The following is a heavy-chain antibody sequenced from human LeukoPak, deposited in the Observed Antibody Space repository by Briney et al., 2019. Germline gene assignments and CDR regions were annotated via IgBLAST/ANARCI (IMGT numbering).Heavy chain of an antibody. CDR1: GVTFRSYG. Sequence: GGSLRLSCAASGVTFRSYGMHWVRQAPGKGLEWVALISSDGNDKLYGESVRGRFTVSRDDSKSTLYLQMNSLRAEDAAVYYCTTKVIRGNSGDDYDDWGQGTLVTVSS. D-gene: IGHD5-12*01. J-gene: IGHJ4*02. CDR2: ISSDGNDK. V-gene: IGHV3-30*03. CDR3: TTKVIRGNSGDDYDD.